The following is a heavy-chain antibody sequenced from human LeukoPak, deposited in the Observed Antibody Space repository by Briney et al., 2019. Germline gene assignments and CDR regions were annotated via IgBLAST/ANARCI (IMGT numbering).Heavy chain of an antibody. D-gene: IGHD6-19*01. V-gene: IGHV3-21*01. CDR3: ARDSIAVAEGIDY. CDR2: ISSSSSYI. J-gene: IGHJ4*02. Sequence: PGGSLRLSCAASGFTFSSYSMNWVRQAPGKGLEWVSSISSSSSYIYYADSVKGRFTISRDNAKNSLYLQMNSLRAEDTAVYYCARDSIAVAEGIDYWGQGTLVTVSS. CDR1: GFTFSSYS.